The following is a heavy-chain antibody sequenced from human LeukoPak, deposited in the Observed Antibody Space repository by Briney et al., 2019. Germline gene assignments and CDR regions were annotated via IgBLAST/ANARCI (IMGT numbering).Heavy chain of an antibody. CDR1: GGSFSGYY. J-gene: IGHJ3*02. CDR2: IYTSGST. Sequence: SETLSLTCAVYGGSFSGYYWSWIRQPAGKGLEWIGRIYTSGSTNYNPSLKSRVTMSVDTSKNQFSLKLSSVTAADTAVYYCARPGAATPGAFDIWGQGTMVTVSS. D-gene: IGHD2-15*01. V-gene: IGHV4-59*10. CDR3: ARPGAATPGAFDI.